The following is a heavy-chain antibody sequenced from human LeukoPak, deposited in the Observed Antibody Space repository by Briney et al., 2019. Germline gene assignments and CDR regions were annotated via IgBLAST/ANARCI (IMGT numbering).Heavy chain of an antibody. D-gene: IGHD3-9*01. J-gene: IGHJ6*02. CDR3: ASGYYDILTGYSKYYYYYGMDV. CDR2: IYYSRST. CDR1: GGSISSSSYY. V-gene: IGHV4-39*07. Sequence: SETLSLTCTVSGGSISSSSYYWGWIRQPPGKGLEWIGSIYYSRSTYYNPSLKSRVTISVDTSKNQFSLKLSSVTAADTAVYYCASGYYDILTGYSKYYYYYGMDVWGQGTTVTVSS.